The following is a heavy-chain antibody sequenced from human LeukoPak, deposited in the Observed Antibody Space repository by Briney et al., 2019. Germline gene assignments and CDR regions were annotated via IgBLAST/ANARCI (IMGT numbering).Heavy chain of an antibody. CDR2: IIPIFGTA. V-gene: IGHV1-69*05. D-gene: IGHD6-19*01. CDR1: GGTFSSYA. CDR3: ARSLAVAVAGAGHDY. Sequence: GASVKVSCKASGGTFSSYAISWVRQAPGQGLEWMGGIIPIFGTANYAQKFQGRVTITTDESTSTAYMELSSLTSKDTAVYYCARSLAVAVAGAGHDYWGQGTLVTVSS. J-gene: IGHJ4*02.